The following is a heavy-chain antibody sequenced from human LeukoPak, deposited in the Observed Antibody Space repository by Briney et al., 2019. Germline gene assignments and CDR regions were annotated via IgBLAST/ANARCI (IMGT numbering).Heavy chain of an antibody. CDR1: GFTFSSYS. D-gene: IGHD3-22*01. CDR2: VSSSSSTI. V-gene: IGHV3-48*01. CDR3: ARDPEARGLDYYDSSGYRPY. J-gene: IGHJ4*02. Sequence: PGGSLRLSCAASGFTFSSYSMNWVRQAPGKGLEWVSYVSSSSSTIYYADSVKGRFTISRDNAKNSLYLQMNSLRAEDTAVYYCARDPEARGLDYYDSSGYRPYWGQGTLVTVSS.